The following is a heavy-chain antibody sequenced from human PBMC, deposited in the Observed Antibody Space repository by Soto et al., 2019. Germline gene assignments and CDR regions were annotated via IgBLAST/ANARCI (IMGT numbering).Heavy chain of an antibody. D-gene: IGHD3-10*01. CDR2: ISGSGDST. CDR3: AKDPSITMVRGVFDI. CDR1: GFTFSSYA. Sequence: GGSLRLSCAASGFTFSSYAMSWVRQAPGKGLEWVSAISGSGDSTYYADSVKGRFTISRDNSKNTLYLQMNSLRAEETAVYYCAKDPSITMVRGVFDIWGQGTMVTVSS. J-gene: IGHJ3*02. V-gene: IGHV3-23*01.